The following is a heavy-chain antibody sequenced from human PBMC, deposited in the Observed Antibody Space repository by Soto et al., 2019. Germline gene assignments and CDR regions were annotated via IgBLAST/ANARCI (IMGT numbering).Heavy chain of an antibody. Sequence: EVQLLESGGGLVQPGGSLRLSCAASGFTFSSYAMRWVRQASGKGLEGVSVISGSGGSTYYADSVRGRFTISRDNSKNTLYLQMNSLRAEDTAVYYCATRAAGSSCDYWGKGTLSTVSS. V-gene: IGHV3-23*01. J-gene: IGHJ4*02. CDR1: GFTFSSYA. D-gene: IGHD6-13*01. CDR2: ISGSGGST. CDR3: ATRAAGSSCDY.